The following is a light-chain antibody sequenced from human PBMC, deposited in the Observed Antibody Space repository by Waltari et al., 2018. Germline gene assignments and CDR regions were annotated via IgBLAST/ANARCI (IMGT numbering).Light chain of an antibody. CDR2: DSS. V-gene: IGKV3-11*01. Sequence: EIVLTQSPATLSLSPGDRAILSCRATQNINTYLAWYQQKAGQAPRLLIYDSSNRATGIPARFSGSGSWTEFTLTIRRLETDDGGVYYCQQRRVWRSVTFGQWTGLDIK. CDR1: QNINTY. J-gene: IGKJ5*01. CDR3: QQRRVWRSVT.